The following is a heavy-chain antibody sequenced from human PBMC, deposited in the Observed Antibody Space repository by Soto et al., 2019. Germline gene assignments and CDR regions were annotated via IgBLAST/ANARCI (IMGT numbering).Heavy chain of an antibody. J-gene: IGHJ3*01. D-gene: IGHD3-22*01. CDR2: IHPSGQPI. CDR1: GFTFSSSE. Sequence: GGSLRLSCAASGFTFSSSEMYWVRQAPGKGLEWVSYIHPSGQPIFYADSVKGRFTISRDNAKNSLYLQMSILRAEDSAVYYCARRDSRWGQGTMVTVSS. V-gene: IGHV3-48*03. CDR3: ARRDSR.